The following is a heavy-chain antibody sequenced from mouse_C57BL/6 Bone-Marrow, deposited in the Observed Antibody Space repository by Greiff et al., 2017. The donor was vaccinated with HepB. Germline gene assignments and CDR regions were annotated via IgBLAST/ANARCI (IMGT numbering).Heavy chain of an antibody. V-gene: IGHV3-6*01. CDR3: ARGYYGSSPVFAY. Sequence: EVKLMESGPGLVKPSQSLSLTCSVTGYSITSGYYWNWIRQFPGNKLEWMGYISYDGSNNYNPSLKNRISITRDTSKNQFFLKLNSVTTEDTATYYCARGYYGSSPVFAYWGQGTLVTVSA. CDR2: ISYDGSN. J-gene: IGHJ3*01. CDR1: GYSITSGYY. D-gene: IGHD1-1*01.